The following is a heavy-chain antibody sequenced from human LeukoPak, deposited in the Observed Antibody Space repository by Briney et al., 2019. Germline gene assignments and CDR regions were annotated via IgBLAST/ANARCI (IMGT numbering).Heavy chain of an antibody. D-gene: IGHD3-3*01. V-gene: IGHV1-69*02. CDR2: IIPILGIA. Sequence: SVKVSCKASGGTFSSYTISWVRQAPGQGLEWMGRIIPILGIANYAQKSQGRVTITADKSTGTAYMELSSLRSEDTAVYYCARSYYDFWSAQTGGAFDIWGQGTMVTVSS. J-gene: IGHJ3*02. CDR3: ARSYYDFWSAQTGGAFDI. CDR1: GGTFSSYT.